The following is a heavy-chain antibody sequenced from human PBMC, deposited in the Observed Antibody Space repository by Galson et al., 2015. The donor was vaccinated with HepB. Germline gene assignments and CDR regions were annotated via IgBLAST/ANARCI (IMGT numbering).Heavy chain of an antibody. Sequence: TLSLTCAVYGGSFSGYYWSWIRQPPGKGLEWIGEINHSGSTNYNPSLKSRVTISVDTSKNQFSLKLSSVTAADTAVYYCAREGPAAHFDYWGQGTLVTVSS. D-gene: IGHD2-2*01. CDR3: AREGPAAHFDY. J-gene: IGHJ4*02. CDR1: GGSFSGYY. V-gene: IGHV4-34*01. CDR2: INHSGST.